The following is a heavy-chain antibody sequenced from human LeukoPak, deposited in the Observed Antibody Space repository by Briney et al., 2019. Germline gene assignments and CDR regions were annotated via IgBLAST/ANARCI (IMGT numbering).Heavy chain of an antibody. CDR3: VTAAVAGTVY. D-gene: IGHD6-19*01. Sequence: GGSLGLSCAASGFTFSNYGMNWVRQAPGKGLEWVSHITSSSGTMYYADSVEGRFTISRDNAKNSLYLQMNSLRDEDTAVYYCVTAAVAGTVYWGQGTLVTVSS. V-gene: IGHV3-48*02. J-gene: IGHJ4*02. CDR1: GFTFSNYG. CDR2: ITSSSGTM.